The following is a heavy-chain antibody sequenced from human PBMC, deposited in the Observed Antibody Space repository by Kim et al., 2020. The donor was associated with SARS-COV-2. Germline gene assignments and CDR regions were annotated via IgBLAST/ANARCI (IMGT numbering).Heavy chain of an antibody. J-gene: IGHJ4*02. V-gene: IGHV3-33*05. CDR2: ISYDGKIQ. Sequence: GGSLRLSCAASGFTFSNYGMHWVRQAPGKGLEWLALISYDGKIQYYTDSLRGRFTISRDNSENTLYLQMTSLRAEDTAIYYCARDILAAGHTGWYAGDHWGQGTLVTVSS. D-gene: IGHD6-19*01. CDR3: ARDILAAGHTGWYAGDH. CDR1: GFTFSNYG.